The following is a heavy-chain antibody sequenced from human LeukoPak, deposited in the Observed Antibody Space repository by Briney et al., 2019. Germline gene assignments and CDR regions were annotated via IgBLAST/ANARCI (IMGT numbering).Heavy chain of an antibody. D-gene: IGHD6-6*01. CDR1: GGTFSSYA. J-gene: IGHJ6*03. CDR2: IIPIFGTA. CDR3: VRDPRIAARPGYYYYMDV. Sequence: ASVKVSCKASGGTFSSYAIIWVRQAPGQGLEWMGRIIPIFGTANYAQKFQGRVTITTDESTSTAYMELSSLRSEDTAVYYCVRDPRIAARPGYYYYMDVWGKGTTVTVSS. V-gene: IGHV1-69*05.